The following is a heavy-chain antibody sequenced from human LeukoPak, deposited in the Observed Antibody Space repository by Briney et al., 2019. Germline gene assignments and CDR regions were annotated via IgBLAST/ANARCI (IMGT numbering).Heavy chain of an antibody. CDR2: VKQDGTEK. J-gene: IGHJ4*02. V-gene: IGHV3-7*01. Sequence: PGGSLRLSCEASGFTFRDYWMTWVRQAPGKGLEWVANVKQDGTEKFYVDSVKGRFTISRDNGKNSLYLQMNSLRVEDTAKYYCARAGGTSWADYWGQGTLVTVSS. CDR3: ARAGGTSWADY. CDR1: GFTFRDYW. D-gene: IGHD6-13*01.